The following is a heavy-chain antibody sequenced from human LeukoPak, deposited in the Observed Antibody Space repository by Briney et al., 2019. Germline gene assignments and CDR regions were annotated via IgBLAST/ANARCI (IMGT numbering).Heavy chain of an antibody. CDR2: ISTYKGNT. CDR1: GYTFTNYS. J-gene: IGHJ3*02. V-gene: IGHV1-18*01. CDR3: ARDLTDWFGVFDI. Sequence: ASVKVSCKASGYTFTNYSISWVRQAPGQGLEWMGWISTYKGNTNYAQKLQGRVTMTTDTSTSTAYMELRSLRSDDTAVYYCARDLTDWFGVFDIWGQGTMVTVSS. D-gene: IGHD3-9*01.